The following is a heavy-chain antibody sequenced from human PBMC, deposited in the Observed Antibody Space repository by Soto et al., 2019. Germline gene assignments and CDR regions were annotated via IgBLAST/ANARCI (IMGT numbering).Heavy chain of an antibody. CDR1: GFSFSSYT. V-gene: IGHV3-21*06. Sequence: EVQLVESGGGLVKPGGSLRLSCAASGFSFSSYTMSWVRQAPGKGLEWVSSISQTGGNRVYADSVKGRFTISRDNAQNSVYLQLRNLRTEDSADYYCRLEEFDDRGQGTLVTVSS. J-gene: IGHJ4*02. CDR3: RLEEFDD. CDR2: ISQTGGNR. D-gene: IGHD1-1*01.